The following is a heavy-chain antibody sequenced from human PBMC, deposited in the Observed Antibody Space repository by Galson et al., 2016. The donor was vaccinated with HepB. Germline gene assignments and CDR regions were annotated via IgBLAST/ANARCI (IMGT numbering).Heavy chain of an antibody. J-gene: IGHJ3*02. CDR2: INPSGGST. D-gene: IGHD2-15*01. Sequence: SVKVSCKASGYIFSSYMHWVRQAPGQGLEWMGIINPSGGSTSYAQKFQDRVTMTRDTSTSTVHMELISRRSEDTAVYFCARDEGYCSGGSCYKSAFDIWGQGTMVTVSS. CDR1: GYIFSSY. V-gene: IGHV1-46*01. CDR3: ARDEGYCSGGSCYKSAFDI.